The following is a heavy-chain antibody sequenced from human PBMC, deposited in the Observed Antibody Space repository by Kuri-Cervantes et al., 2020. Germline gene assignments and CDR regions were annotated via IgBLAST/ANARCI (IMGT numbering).Heavy chain of an antibody. CDR3: ARGGVYSSSWYEEGPYYYYYYMDV. J-gene: IGHJ6*03. CDR2: IIPIFGTA. Sequence: ASVKVSCKASGGTFSSYAISWVRQAPGQGLEWMGGIIPIFGTANYAQKFQGRVTITADKSTSTAYMELSSLRSEDTAVYYCARGGVYSSSWYEEGPYYYYYYMDVWGKGTTVTVSS. CDR1: GGTFSSYA. D-gene: IGHD6-13*01. V-gene: IGHV1-69*06.